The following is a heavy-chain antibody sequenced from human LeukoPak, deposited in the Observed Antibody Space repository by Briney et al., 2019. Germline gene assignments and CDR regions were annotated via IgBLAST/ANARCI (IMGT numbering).Heavy chain of an antibody. D-gene: IGHD3-10*01. CDR3: ASMGGSGSYYSHYYFDY. Sequence: GGSLRLSWAASGFTFSSYSMNWVRQAPGKGLEWVSYISSSRSTIYYADSVKGRFTISRDNAKNSLYLQMNSLRDEDTAVYYCASMGGSGSYYSHYYFDYWGQGTLVTVSS. J-gene: IGHJ4*02. CDR2: ISSSRSTI. V-gene: IGHV3-48*02. CDR1: GFTFSSYS.